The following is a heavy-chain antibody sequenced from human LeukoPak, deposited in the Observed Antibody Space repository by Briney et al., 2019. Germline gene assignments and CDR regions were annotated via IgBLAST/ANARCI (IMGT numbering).Heavy chain of an antibody. CDR2: VYSIGNT. J-gene: IGHJ3*02. V-gene: IGHV4-59*12. D-gene: IGHD6-19*01. CDR3: ARGEGSGWYWAFDI. CDR1: GGSISGYY. Sequence: SETLSLTCTVAGGSISGYYWSCFRQSPGRGLEWIGYVYSIGNTNYNPSLRSRVTISVDTSKNQFSLRLTSVTAADTAVYYCARGEGSGWYWAFDIWGQGTMVTVSS.